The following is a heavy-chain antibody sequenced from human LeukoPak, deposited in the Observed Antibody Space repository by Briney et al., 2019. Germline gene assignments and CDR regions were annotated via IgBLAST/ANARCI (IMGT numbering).Heavy chain of an antibody. V-gene: IGHV1-24*01. J-gene: IGHJ4*02. D-gene: IGHD3-22*01. Sequence: ASVKVSCKVSGYTLTELSMHWVRQAPGKGLEWMGGFDAEDGETIYAQKFQGRVTMTEDTSTDTAYMELSSLRSEDTAVYYCATGYYYDSSGYYLYYFDYWGQGTLVTVS. CDR3: ATGYYYDSSGYYLYYFDY. CDR1: GYTLTELS. CDR2: FDAEDGET.